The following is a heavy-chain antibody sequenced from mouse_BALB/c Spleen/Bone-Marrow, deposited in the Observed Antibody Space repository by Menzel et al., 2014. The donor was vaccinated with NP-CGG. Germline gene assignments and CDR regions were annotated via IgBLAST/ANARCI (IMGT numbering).Heavy chain of an antibody. CDR1: GFSFTSYG. J-gene: IGHJ3*01. CDR3: AREGGYYYGSRVAWFAY. Sequence: VKLQESGPGLVAPSQSLSITCTVSGFSFTSYGVHWVRQPPGKGLEWLGVIWAGGSTNYNSALMSRLSISKDNSKSQVFLKMNSLQTDDTAMYYCAREGGYYYGSRVAWFAYWGQGTLVTVSA. V-gene: IGHV2-9*02. CDR2: IWAGGST. D-gene: IGHD1-1*01.